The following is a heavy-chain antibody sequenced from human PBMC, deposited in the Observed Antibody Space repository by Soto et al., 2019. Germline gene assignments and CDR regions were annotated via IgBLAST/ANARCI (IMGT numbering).Heavy chain of an antibody. CDR1: GYTFTGYY. CDR3: ARDRKDCSSTSCYHYYYYGMDV. CDR2: INPNSGGT. Sequence: QVQLVQSGAEVKKPGASVKVSCKASGYTFTGYYMHWVRQAPGQGLEWMGWINPNSGGTNYAQKFQGGVTMTRDTSISTAYMELSRLRSDDTAVYYCARDRKDCSSTSCYHYYYYGMDVWGQGTTVTVSS. J-gene: IGHJ6*02. V-gene: IGHV1-2*02. D-gene: IGHD2-2*01.